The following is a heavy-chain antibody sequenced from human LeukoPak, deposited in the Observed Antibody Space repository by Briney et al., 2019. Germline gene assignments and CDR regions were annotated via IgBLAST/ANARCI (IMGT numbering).Heavy chain of an antibody. D-gene: IGHD6-19*01. Sequence: SETLSLTCTVSGGSISSYYWSWIRQPPGKGLEWIGYIYYSGSTNYNPSLKSRVTISVDTSKNQFSLKLSSVTAADTAVYYCARDPGGEVAGSFDYWGQGTLVTVSS. CDR3: ARDPGGEVAGSFDY. CDR1: GGSISSYY. V-gene: IGHV4-59*01. J-gene: IGHJ4*02. CDR2: IYYSGST.